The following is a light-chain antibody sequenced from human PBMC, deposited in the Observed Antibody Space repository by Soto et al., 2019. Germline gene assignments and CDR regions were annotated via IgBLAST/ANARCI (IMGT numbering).Light chain of an antibody. Sequence: QSALTQPASVSGSPGQSITISCTGTSSDVGGYNYVSWYQQHPGKAPKLMIYDVSNRPSGVSNRFSGSKSGNTASLTISGLQAEDEADYYCSSYTSSSTLVVFGGWTKRTVL. CDR1: SSDVGGYNY. V-gene: IGLV2-14*01. J-gene: IGLJ3*02. CDR3: SSYTSSSTLVV. CDR2: DVS.